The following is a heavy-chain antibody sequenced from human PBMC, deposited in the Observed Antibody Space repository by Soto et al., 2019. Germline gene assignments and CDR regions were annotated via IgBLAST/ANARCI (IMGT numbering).Heavy chain of an antibody. V-gene: IGHV4-39*07. CDR1: GFSISSSSYY. Sequence: SETLSLTCTLSGFSISSSSYYWGWIPQPPGKGLEWIGSIDHSGSTYYNPSLKSRVTISVGTSKNQFSLKLSSVTAADTAVYYCARGLRLGYCSGGSCYVDDDYWGRGTLVTVSS. D-gene: IGHD2-15*01. J-gene: IGHJ4*02. CDR3: ARGLRLGYCSGGSCYVDDDY. CDR2: IDHSGST.